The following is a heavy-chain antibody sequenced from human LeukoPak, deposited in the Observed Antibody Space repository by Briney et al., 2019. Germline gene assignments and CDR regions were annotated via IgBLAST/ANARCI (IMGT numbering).Heavy chain of an antibody. D-gene: IGHD5-24*01. J-gene: IGHJ4*02. Sequence: KAGGSLRLSCTVPGFNFRDYYMSWIRQAPGMGLEWVSYITASGRSTYVADSLKDRFTISRDNANKSLYLHMTDLRVEDTATYFCARGRDGHKYWGLGTLVTVSS. V-gene: IGHV3-11*01. CDR1: GFNFRDYY. CDR2: ITASGRST. CDR3: ARGRDGHKY.